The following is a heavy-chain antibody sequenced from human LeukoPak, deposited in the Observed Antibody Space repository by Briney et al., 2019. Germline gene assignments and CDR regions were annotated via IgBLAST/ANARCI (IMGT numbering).Heavy chain of an antibody. V-gene: IGHV4-59*01. CDR3: ARGSDGYRFDP. D-gene: IGHD5-18*01. Sequence: PSATLSLTCTVSGDSMSNYHWTWIRQSPGKGLEYIGYIYNSGTTNYNPSLKSRVTISVDMSKKQFSLKLNSVTAADTAVYYCARGSDGYRFDPWGQGTLVTVSS. CDR2: IYNSGTT. J-gene: IGHJ5*02. CDR1: GDSMSNYH.